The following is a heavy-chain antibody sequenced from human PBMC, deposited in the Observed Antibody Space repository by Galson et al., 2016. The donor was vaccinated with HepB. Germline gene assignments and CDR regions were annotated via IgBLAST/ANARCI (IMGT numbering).Heavy chain of an antibody. J-gene: IGHJ4*02. CDR3: ARRRAPGRMAAGFDY. CDR2: ISYDGINK. Sequence: SLRLSCAASESISDDHGVHWVRQPPGKGLEWVAVISYDGINKYYVDSVNGRFTISRDNSKNTLFLQMNSLRPEDTAVYYRARRRAPGRMAAGFDYWGQGTLVTVSS. V-gene: IGHV3-30*03. D-gene: IGHD6-25*01. CDR1: ESISDDHG.